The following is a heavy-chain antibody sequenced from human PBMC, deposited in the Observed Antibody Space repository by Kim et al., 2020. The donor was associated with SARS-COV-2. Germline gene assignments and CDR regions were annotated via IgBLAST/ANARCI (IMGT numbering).Heavy chain of an antibody. CDR2: IYYSGST. Sequence: SETLSLTCTVSGGSISSGGYYWSWIRQHPGKGLEWIGYIYYSGSTYYNPSLKSRVTISVDTSKNQFSLKLSSVTAADTDVYYCARARGGTMIVVVIGAFDIWGQGTMVTVSS. CDR3: ARARGGTMIVVVIGAFDI. V-gene: IGHV4-31*03. CDR1: GGSISSGGYY. D-gene: IGHD3-22*01. J-gene: IGHJ3*02.